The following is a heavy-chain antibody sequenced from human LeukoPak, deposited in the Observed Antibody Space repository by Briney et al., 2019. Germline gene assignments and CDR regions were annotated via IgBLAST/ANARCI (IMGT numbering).Heavy chain of an antibody. CDR2: ISWNSGSI. CDR1: GFTFDDYA. CDR3: AKVLLRKRYCGGDCYSNAFDI. Sequence: GGSLRLSCAASGFTFDDYAMHWVRQAPGKGLEWVSGISWNSGSIGYADSVKGRFTISRDNAKNSLYLQMNSLRAEDTALYYCAKVLLRKRYCGGDCYSNAFDIWGQGTMVTVSS. J-gene: IGHJ3*02. V-gene: IGHV3-9*01. D-gene: IGHD2-21*02.